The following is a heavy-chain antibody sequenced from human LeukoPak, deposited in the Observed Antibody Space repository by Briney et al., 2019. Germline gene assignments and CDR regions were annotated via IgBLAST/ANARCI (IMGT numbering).Heavy chain of an antibody. V-gene: IGHV4-38-2*02. J-gene: IGHJ5*02. CDR3: ARHSANCGGDCYPPFDP. Sequence: SETLSLTCTVSGYSISSGYNWGWIRQPPGKGLEWIGSIYHSGSTYYNPSLKSRVTISVDTSKNQFSLKLSSVTAADTAVYYCARHSANCGGDCYPPFDPWGQGTLVTVSS. CDR2: IYHSGST. CDR1: GYSISSGYN. D-gene: IGHD2-21*01.